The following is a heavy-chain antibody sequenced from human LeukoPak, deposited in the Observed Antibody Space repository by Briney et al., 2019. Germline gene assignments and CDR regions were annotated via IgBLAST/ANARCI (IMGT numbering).Heavy chain of an antibody. J-gene: IGHJ4*02. CDR2: ISSSGSTI. V-gene: IGHV3-11*04. CDR1: GFTFSDYY. Sequence: GGSLRLSCAASGFTFSDYYMSRIRQAPGKGLEWVSYISSSGSTIYYADSVKGRFTISRDNAKNSLYLQMNSLRAEDTAVYYCARESTVTTQTSDYWGQGTLVTVSS. D-gene: IGHD4-17*01. CDR3: ARESTVTTQTSDY.